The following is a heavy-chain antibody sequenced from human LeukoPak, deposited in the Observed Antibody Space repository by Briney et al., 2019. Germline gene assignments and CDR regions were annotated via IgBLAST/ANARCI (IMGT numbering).Heavy chain of an antibody. D-gene: IGHD4-17*01. CDR1: GGSISSGGYY. V-gene: IGHV4-31*03. CDR3: ARVDYRDLYYFDN. J-gene: IGHJ4*02. CDR2: IYYSGST. Sequence: PSETLSLTCTVSGGSISSGGYYWSWIRQHPGKGLEWIGYIYYSGSTYYNPSLKSRVTMSVDTSKNQFSLKLSSVTAADTAVYYCARVDYRDLYYFDNWGQGTLVTVSS.